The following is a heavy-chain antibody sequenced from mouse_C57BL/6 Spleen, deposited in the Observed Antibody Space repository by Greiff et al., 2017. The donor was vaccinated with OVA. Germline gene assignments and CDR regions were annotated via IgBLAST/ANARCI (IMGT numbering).Heavy chain of an antibody. V-gene: IGHV5-17*01. Sequence: EVQLVESGGGLVKPGGSLKLSCAASGFTFSDYGMHWVRQAPEKGLEWVAYISSGSSTIYYADTVKGRFTISRDNAKNTLFLQMTSLRSEDTAMYYCARGDYDDGGLGDYWGQGTTLTVSS. CDR2: ISSGSSTI. D-gene: IGHD2-4*01. CDR3: ARGDYDDGGLGDY. CDR1: GFTFSDYG. J-gene: IGHJ2*01.